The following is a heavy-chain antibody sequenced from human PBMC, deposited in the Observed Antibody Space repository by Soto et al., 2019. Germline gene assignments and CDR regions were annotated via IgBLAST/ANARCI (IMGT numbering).Heavy chain of an antibody. V-gene: IGHV3-23*01. D-gene: IGHD1-7*01. Sequence: EVRLLESGGGLVKPGGTLRLSCATSGLTFSNYAMSWVRQAPGGGLEWVSSMSGSSSTTYYADSVRGRFTISRHRSKNTLYLQMSSVRAEDTALYYCAKNQERELPRVIDFWGQGTLVTVSS. CDR2: MSGSSSTT. CDR3: AKNQERELPRVIDF. CDR1: GLTFSNYA. J-gene: IGHJ4*02.